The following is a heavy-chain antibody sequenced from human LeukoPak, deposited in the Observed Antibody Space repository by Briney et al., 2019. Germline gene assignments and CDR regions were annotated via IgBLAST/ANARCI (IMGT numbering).Heavy chain of an antibody. D-gene: IGHD5-18*01. V-gene: IGHV4-34*01. Sequence: PSESLSLTCAVYGGSISGYYWSWIRQPPGKGLEWIGEINHSGRTNYNPSLKSRVAISVDMSKNQFSLFLTSTTAADTAVYYCARGGATPMVFPYWGQGTLVSVSS. J-gene: IGHJ4*02. CDR3: ARGGATPMVFPY. CDR2: INHSGRT. CDR1: GGSISGYY.